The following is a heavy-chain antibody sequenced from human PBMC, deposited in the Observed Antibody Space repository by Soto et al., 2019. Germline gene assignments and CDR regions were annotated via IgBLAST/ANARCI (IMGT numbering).Heavy chain of an antibody. CDR2: IYHAGST. V-gene: IGHV4-4*02. Sequence: SETLSLTCTVSGGSITNSNWWSWVRLPPAKGLEWIGDIYHAGSTKYNPSLERRVTISVDTSNNQFALTLTSVTAADTAVYFCERGPPIVGNTTHLDSWGQGTLVTVSS. CDR1: GGSITNSNW. CDR3: ERGPPIVGNTTHLDS. D-gene: IGHD1-26*01. J-gene: IGHJ4*02.